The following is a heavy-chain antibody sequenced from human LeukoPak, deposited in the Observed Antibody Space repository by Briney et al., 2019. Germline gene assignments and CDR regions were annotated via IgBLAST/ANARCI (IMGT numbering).Heavy chain of an antibody. Sequence: SETLSLTCTVSGGSISSYYWSWIRQPPGKGLEWIGYIHNSGSPIYNPSLRSRVTMSVDTSKNQFSLKMNSVTAADTAVYYCAREDDDGYSGFDYWGQGTLVTVSS. D-gene: IGHD5-24*01. V-gene: IGHV4-59*01. J-gene: IGHJ4*02. CDR2: IHNSGSP. CDR1: GGSISSYY. CDR3: AREDDDGYSGFDY.